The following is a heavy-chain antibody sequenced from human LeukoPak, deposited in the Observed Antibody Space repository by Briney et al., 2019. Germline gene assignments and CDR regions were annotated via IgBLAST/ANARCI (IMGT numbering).Heavy chain of an antibody. V-gene: IGHV3-53*05. Sequence: GGSLRLSCTVSGFTVSSNSWSWVRQAPGKGLEWVSFIYSGGNTHYSDSVKGRFTISRDNSKNTLYLQMNSLRAEDTAVYYCAKDKGYSGYDLREYYFDYWGQGTLVTVSS. J-gene: IGHJ4*02. CDR1: GFTVSSNS. CDR2: IYSGGNT. CDR3: AKDKGYSGYDLREYYFDY. D-gene: IGHD5-12*01.